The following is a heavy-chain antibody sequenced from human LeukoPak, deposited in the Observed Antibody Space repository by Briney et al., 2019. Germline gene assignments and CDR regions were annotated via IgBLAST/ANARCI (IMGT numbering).Heavy chain of an antibody. D-gene: IGHD1-26*01. J-gene: IGHJ4*02. CDR2: IYTSGST. CDR1: GGSISSYY. Sequence: KPSETLSLTCTVSGGSISSYYWSWIRQPAGKGLEWIGRIYTSGSTNYSPSLKSRVTISVDKSKNQFSLKLSSVTAADTAVYYCARAGGGGSYSGSYYFDYWGRGTLVTVSS. CDR3: ARAGGGGSYSGSYYFDY. V-gene: IGHV4-4*07.